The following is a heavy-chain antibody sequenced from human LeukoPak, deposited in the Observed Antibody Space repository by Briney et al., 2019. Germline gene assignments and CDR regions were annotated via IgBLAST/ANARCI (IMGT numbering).Heavy chain of an antibody. CDR1: GFTFSSYG. CDR3: AKWADSSVDY. CDR2: ISYDGSNK. J-gene: IGHJ4*02. D-gene: IGHD6-6*01. V-gene: IGHV3-30*18. Sequence: PGRSLRPSCAASGFTFSSYGMHWVRQAPGKGLEWVAVISYDGSNKYYADSVKGRFTISRDNSRNTLYLQMNSLRAEDTAVYYCAKWADSSVDYWGQGTLVTVSS.